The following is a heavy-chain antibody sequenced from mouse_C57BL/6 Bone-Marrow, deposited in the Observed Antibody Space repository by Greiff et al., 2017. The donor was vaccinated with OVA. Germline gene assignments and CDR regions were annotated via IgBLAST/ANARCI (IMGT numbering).Heavy chain of an antibody. CDR2: ISDGGSYT. CDR3: AREGTTVVATGDY. CDR1: GFTFSSYA. Sequence: EVQLQESGGGLVKPGGSLKLSCAASGFTFSSYAMSWVRQTPEKRLEWVATISDGGSYTYYPDNVKGRFTISRDNAKNNLYLQMSHLKSEDTAMYYCAREGTTVVATGDYWGQGTTLTVSS. V-gene: IGHV5-4*01. D-gene: IGHD1-1*01. J-gene: IGHJ2*01.